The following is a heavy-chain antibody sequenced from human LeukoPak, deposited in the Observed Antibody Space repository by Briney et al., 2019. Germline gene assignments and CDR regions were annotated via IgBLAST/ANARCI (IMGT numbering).Heavy chain of an antibody. D-gene: IGHD4-23*01. V-gene: IGHV4-34*01. CDR1: GGSFSGYH. CDR3: ARGDYRGNSDDY. CDR2: INHSGST. Sequence: SETLSLTCAVYGGSFSGYHWSWIRQPPGKGLEWIGEINHSGSTNYNPSLKSRVTISVDTSKNQFSLKLSSVTAADTAVYYCARGDYRGNSDDYWGQGTLVTVSS. J-gene: IGHJ4*02.